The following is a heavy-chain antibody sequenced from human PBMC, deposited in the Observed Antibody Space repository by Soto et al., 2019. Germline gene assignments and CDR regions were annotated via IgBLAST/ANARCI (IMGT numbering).Heavy chain of an antibody. CDR2: INPKNGGT. J-gene: IGHJ6*02. V-gene: IGHV1-2*02. D-gene: IGHD3-16*01. Sequence: GASVKVSCKAAGYTFTDYYLHWVRQAPGNGLEWMGWINPKNGGTSYARNFQGRITMTSDTSISTAYMQLSRLKSDDTAVYYCAKNGEWSCAAGGMDVWG. CDR3: AKNGEWSCAAGGMDV. CDR1: GYTFTDYY.